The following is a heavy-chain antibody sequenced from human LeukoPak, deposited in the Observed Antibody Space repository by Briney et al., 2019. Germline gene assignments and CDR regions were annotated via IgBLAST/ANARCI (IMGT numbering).Heavy chain of an antibody. J-gene: IGHJ5*02. CDR2: MNPRDNT. CDR3: ARAGEQQLIGMMGFDP. D-gene: IGHD6-13*01. V-gene: IGHV1-8*01. CDR1: GYTSTSPD. Sequence: ASVKVSCKASGYTSTSPDINWVRQATGRGLEWLGWMNPRDNTGYAQKFQGRVTLTRNTSISTAYMELSSLRSEDTAVYYCARAGEQQLIGMMGFDPWGQGTLVTVSS.